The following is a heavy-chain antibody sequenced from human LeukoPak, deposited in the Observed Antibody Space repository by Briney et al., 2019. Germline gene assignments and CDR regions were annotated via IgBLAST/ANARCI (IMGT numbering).Heavy chain of an antibody. CDR1: GFTFSIYA. CDR3: TSISGSYRNYDAFDI. V-gene: IGHV3-23*01. CDR2: ISGSGGST. D-gene: IGHD1-26*01. J-gene: IGHJ3*02. Sequence: GGSLRLSCAASGFTFSIYAMSWVRQAPGKGLEWVSGISGSGGSTYYADSVKGRFTISRDNSKNTLYLQMNSLKTEDTAVYYCTSISGSYRNYDAFDIWGQGTMVTVSS.